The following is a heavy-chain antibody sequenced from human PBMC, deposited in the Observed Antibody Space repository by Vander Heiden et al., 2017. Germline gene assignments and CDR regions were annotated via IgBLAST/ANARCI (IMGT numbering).Heavy chain of an antibody. Sequence: EVQLVESGGGLVQPGRSLRLSCAASGFTFDDYAMHWVRQAPGKGLEWVSGISWNSGSIGYADSVKGRFTISRDNAKNSLYLQMNSLRAEDTALYYCAKDINYEYYLGIYFDYWGQGTLVTVSS. D-gene: IGHD7-27*01. CDR2: ISWNSGSI. CDR1: GFTFDDYA. J-gene: IGHJ4*02. V-gene: IGHV3-9*01. CDR3: AKDINYEYYLGIYFDY.